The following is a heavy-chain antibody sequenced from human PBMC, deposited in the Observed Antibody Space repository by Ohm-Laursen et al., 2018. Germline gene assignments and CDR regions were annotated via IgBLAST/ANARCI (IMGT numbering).Heavy chain of an antibody. CDR1: GFSFSKIA. CDR2: IENSAIST. CDR3: LVSKWLLD. D-gene: IGHD3-22*01. J-gene: IGHJ4*02. V-gene: IGHV3-23*05. Sequence: SLRLSCAASGFSFSKIATSWVRQAPGKGLEWVSGIENSAISTYYADSVKGRFTISRDNSKNTLYLQMNSLRAEDTAVYYCLVSKWLLDWGQGTLVTVSS.